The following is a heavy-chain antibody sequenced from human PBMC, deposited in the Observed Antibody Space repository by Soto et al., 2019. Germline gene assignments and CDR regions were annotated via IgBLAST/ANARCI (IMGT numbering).Heavy chain of an antibody. Sequence: SETLSLTCAVSGGSIISGGYSWSWIRQPPGKGLEWIGYIYHSGSTYYNPSLKSRVTISVDRSKNQFSLKLSSVTAEDTAVYYCARRGPGTYFDYWGQGTLVTVSS. V-gene: IGHV4-30-2*01. CDR2: IYHSGST. CDR1: GGSIISGGYS. D-gene: IGHD6-13*01. J-gene: IGHJ4*02. CDR3: ARRGPGTYFDY.